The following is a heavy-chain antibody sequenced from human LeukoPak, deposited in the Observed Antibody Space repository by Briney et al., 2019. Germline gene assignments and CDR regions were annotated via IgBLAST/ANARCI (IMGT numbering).Heavy chain of an antibody. Sequence: GGSLRLSCAASGFAFSSYSMNWVRQAPGKGLEWVSSISSSSGSKYYSDSLKGRFTISRDNAKDLLYLQMNSLRAEDTAVYYCARDNWNFDYWGQGTLVTISS. CDR3: ARDNWNFDY. D-gene: IGHD1-20*01. CDR1: GFAFSSYS. J-gene: IGHJ4*02. CDR2: ISSSSGSK. V-gene: IGHV3-21*01.